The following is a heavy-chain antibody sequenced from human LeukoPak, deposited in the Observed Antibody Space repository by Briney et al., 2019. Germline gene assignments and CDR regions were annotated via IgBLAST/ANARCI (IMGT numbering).Heavy chain of an antibody. CDR3: ARVRIVGATRAIDY. V-gene: IGHV4-30-2*01. CDR1: GGSISSGGYY. CDR2: IYHSGST. J-gene: IGHJ4*02. D-gene: IGHD1-26*01. Sequence: SQTLSLTCTVSGGSISSGGYYWSWIRQPPGKGLEWIEYIYHSGSTYFNPSLKSRVTISVDRSKNQFSLKLSSVTAADTAVYYCARVRIVGATRAIDYWGQGTLVTVSS.